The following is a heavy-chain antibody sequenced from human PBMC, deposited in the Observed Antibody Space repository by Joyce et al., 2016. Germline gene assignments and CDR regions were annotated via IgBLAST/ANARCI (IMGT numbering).Heavy chain of an antibody. V-gene: IGHV4-39*07. Sequence: QLQLQESGPGLVKPSETLSLTCTVSGGSISTDLYHWGWIRQSPGKGLEWIGYIHRSRRTDSNPSLKSRVTVSVDTSKNQFSLKLTSVTAADTAVYYCAKGNGAWGVGFWGQGTLVTVSP. CDR2: IHRSRRT. D-gene: IGHD3-10*01. J-gene: IGHJ4*02. CDR3: AKGNGAWGVGF. CDR1: GGSISTDLYH.